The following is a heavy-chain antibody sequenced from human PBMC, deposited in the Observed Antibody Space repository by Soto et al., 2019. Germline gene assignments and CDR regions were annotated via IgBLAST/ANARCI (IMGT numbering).Heavy chain of an antibody. D-gene: IGHD5-12*01. J-gene: IGHJ6*02. CDR2: TYYRSKWYN. Sequence: KQSQTLSLTCAISGDSVSSNSAAWNWIRQSPSRGLEWLGRTYYRSKWYNDYAVSVKSRITINPDTSKNQFSLQLNSVTPEDTAVYYCARDTTDIVATWAGVDYYGMDVWGQGTTVTVSS. CDR3: ARDTTDIVATWAGVDYYGMDV. V-gene: IGHV6-1*01. CDR1: GDSVSSNSAA.